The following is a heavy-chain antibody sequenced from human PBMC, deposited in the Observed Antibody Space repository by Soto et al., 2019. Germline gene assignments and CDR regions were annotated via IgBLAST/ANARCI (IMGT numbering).Heavy chain of an antibody. Sequence: DVQLVESGGGLVKPGGSLRISCAASGFTFTSYYMGWVRQAPGKGLEWVSSISSGSGYIYYADSVKGRFTISRDNANNSLYLQMNSLRAEDTGVYYCARLVPAAKYNWFDPWGQGTLVSVSS. J-gene: IGHJ5*02. CDR1: GFTFTSYY. CDR2: ISSGSGYI. D-gene: IGHD2-2*01. V-gene: IGHV3-21*01. CDR3: ARLVPAAKYNWFDP.